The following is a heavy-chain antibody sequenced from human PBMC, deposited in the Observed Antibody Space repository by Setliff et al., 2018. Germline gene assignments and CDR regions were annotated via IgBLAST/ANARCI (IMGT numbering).Heavy chain of an antibody. CDR2: VTIYNGNT. Sequence: ASVKVSCKASGYTFSNYGVTWVRQAPGQGLEWMGWVTIYNGNTKYAQNLQGRLTLTTDISTSTAYMELRSLTTDDTAVYYCARINFYVSSGYYYAPELWGQGTTVTVS. J-gene: IGHJ4*02. D-gene: IGHD3-22*01. V-gene: IGHV1-18*01. CDR1: GYTFSNYG. CDR3: ARINFYVSSGYYYAPEL.